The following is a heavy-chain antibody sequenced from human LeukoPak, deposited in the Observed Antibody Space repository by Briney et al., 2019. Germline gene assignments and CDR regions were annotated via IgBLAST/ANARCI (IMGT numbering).Heavy chain of an antibody. V-gene: IGHV3-30*02. D-gene: IGHD1-26*01. CDR2: IRYDGSNK. CDR3: ARDGGATFDY. Sequence: PGGSLRLSCAASGFTFSSYGMHWVRQAPGKGLEWVAFIRYDGSNKYYADSVKGRFTISRDNSKNTLCLQMNSLRAEDTAVYYCARDGGATFDYWGQGTLVTVSS. CDR1: GFTFSSYG. J-gene: IGHJ4*02.